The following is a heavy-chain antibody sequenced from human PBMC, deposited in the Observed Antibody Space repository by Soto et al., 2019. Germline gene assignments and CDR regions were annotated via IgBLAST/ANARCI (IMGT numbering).Heavy chain of an antibody. J-gene: IGHJ6*02. CDR1: GYTFTSYY. D-gene: IGHD4-17*01. Sequence: QVQLVQSGAEVKKPGASVKISCKTSGYTFTSYYVHWVRQAPGQGLEWMGMVYPSGGATSYAQKFQGRVAVTADTATSTVYMDLYSLRSDDTAVYYCARAPAGDYTLYHYYTMDVWGQGTPVTVSS. CDR2: VYPSGGAT. V-gene: IGHV1-46*01. CDR3: ARAPAGDYTLYHYYTMDV.